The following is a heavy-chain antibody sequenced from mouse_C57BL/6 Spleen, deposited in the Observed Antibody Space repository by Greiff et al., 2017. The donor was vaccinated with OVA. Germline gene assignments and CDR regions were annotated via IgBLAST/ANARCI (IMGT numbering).Heavy chain of an antibody. Sequence: EVKVEESEGGLVQPGSSMKLSCTASGFTFSDYYMAWVRQVPEKGLEWVANINYDGSSTYYLDSLKSRFIISRDNAKNILYLQMSSLKSEDTATYYCARGWLLQGYYAMDYWGQGTSVTVSS. CDR2: INYDGSST. CDR3: ARGWLLQGYYAMDY. J-gene: IGHJ4*01. CDR1: GFTFSDYY. V-gene: IGHV5-16*01. D-gene: IGHD2-3*01.